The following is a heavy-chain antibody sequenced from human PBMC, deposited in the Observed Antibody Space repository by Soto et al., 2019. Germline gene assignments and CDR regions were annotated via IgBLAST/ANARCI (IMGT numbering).Heavy chain of an antibody. CDR3: ARPPGYVSDWYYFDL. Sequence: ASVNVSCKSSGYTFTGYYIHWGRQAPGQGFECMGRISPKSGGTNYAQKFQGRVTMTWDTSLSTAYMELSSLMFEDTAVYYCARPPGYVSDWYYFDLWGQGTLVTVSS. CDR1: GYTFTGYY. CDR2: ISPKSGGT. D-gene: IGHD3-9*01. V-gene: IGHV1-2*02. J-gene: IGHJ4*02.